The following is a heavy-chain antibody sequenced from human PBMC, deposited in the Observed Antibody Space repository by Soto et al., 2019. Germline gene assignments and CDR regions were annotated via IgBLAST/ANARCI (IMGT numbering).Heavy chain of an antibody. V-gene: IGHV3-30*18. CDR2: ISYDGNYK. D-gene: IGHD3-16*02. CDR3: AKDMDAFVWGSHRLDS. Sequence: TGGSLRLSCAASGFTFSNYGMHWVRQAPGKGLEWVAVISYDGNYKYYAESVKGRFTISRDNSKKALYLQMNSLRAEDTAVYYCAKDMDAFVWGSHRLDSWGQGTLVTVSS. CDR1: GFTFSNYG. J-gene: IGHJ4*02.